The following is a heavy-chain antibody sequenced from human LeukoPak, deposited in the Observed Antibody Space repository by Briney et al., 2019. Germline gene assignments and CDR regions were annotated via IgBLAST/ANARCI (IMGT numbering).Heavy chain of an antibody. CDR2: IYYSDSGKT. Sequence: SETLSLICTVSGGSISSSGYYWGWIRQPPGKGLEWIGSIYYSDSGKTYYNPSLKSRVTISADTSKNQFSLTLGSVSATDTAVYYCVSPRGFSYGYFDYWGQGTLVTVSS. J-gene: IGHJ4*02. D-gene: IGHD5-18*01. CDR3: VSPRGFSYGYFDY. V-gene: IGHV4-39*01. CDR1: GGSISSSGYY.